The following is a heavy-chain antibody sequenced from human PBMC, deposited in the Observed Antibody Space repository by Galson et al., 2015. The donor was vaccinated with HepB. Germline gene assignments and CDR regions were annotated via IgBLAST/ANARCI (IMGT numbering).Heavy chain of an antibody. CDR3: ARSSSWYGGNDKNWFDP. D-gene: IGHD6-13*01. CDR1: GYSFTSCW. Sequence: QSGAEVKKPGESLKISCKGSGYSFTSCWIGWVRQMPGKGLEWMGIIYPGDSDTRYSPSFQGQVTISADKSISTAYLQWSSLKASDTAMYYCARSSSWYGGNDKNWFDPWGQGTLVTVSS. V-gene: IGHV5-51*01. CDR2: IYPGDSDT. J-gene: IGHJ5*02.